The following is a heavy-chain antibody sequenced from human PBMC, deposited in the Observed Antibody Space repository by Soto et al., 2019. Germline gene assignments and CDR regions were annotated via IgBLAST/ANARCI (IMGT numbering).Heavy chain of an antibody. V-gene: IGHV1-46*01. CDR2: INPSGGST. CDR3: AIDTTGIAAAGNYFDY. Sequence: QVQLVQSGAEVKKPGASVKVSCKASGYTFTSYYMHWVRQAPGQGLEWMGIINPSGGSTSYAQKFQGRVTMTRDTSTSTVYMELSSLRSEDTAVYYCAIDTTGIAAAGNYFDYWGQGNPGHRLL. CDR1: GYTFTSYY. D-gene: IGHD6-13*01. J-gene: IGHJ4*01.